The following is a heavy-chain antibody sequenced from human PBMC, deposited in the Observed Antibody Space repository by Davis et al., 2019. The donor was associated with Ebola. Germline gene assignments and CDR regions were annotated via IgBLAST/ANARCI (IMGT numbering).Heavy chain of an antibody. V-gene: IGHV1-2*02. Sequence: ASVKVSCKASGYTFTDYYVHWVRQAPGQGLEWMGWINPTSGGTNFAQKFQGRVTMTRETSITTAYMELRGLTSDDTAVYYCARDKGYNLNSDWFDPWGPGSLVIVSS. CDR2: INPTSGGT. CDR1: GYTFTDYY. CDR3: ARDKGYNLNSDWFDP. D-gene: IGHD1-20*01. J-gene: IGHJ5*02.